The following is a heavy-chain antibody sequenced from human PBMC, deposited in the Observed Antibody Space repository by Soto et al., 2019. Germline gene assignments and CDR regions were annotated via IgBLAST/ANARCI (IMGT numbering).Heavy chain of an antibody. V-gene: IGHV3-23*01. Sequence: HPGGSLRLSCAASGFTFSGFAMNWVRQAPGKGLEWVSLISDSGGTTYHADSVKGRFTISRDNSKNTLYLQLNSLRAEDTAVYYCAKAATIATLYNFDFWGQGTLVTVSS. CDR2: ISDSGGTT. J-gene: IGHJ4*02. D-gene: IGHD4-4*01. CDR1: GFTFSGFA. CDR3: AKAATIATLYNFDF.